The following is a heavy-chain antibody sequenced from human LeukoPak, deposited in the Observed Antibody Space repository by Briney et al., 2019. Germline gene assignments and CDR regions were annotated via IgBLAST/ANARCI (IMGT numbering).Heavy chain of an antibody. CDR3: ARFPVGATRYGAFDI. J-gene: IGHJ3*02. V-gene: IGHV3-7*01. D-gene: IGHD1-26*01. CDR1: GFTFSSYW. CDR2: IKQDGSEK. Sequence: PGGSLRLSCAASGFTFSSYWMSWVRQAPGKGLEWVANIKQDGSEKYYVDSVKGRFTISRDNAKNSLYLQMNSLRAEDTAVYYCARFPVGATRYGAFDIWGQGTMVTVSS.